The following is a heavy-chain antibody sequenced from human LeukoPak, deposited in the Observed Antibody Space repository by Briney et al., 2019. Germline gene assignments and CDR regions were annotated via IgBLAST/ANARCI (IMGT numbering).Heavy chain of an antibody. CDR2: ISYDGSNK. V-gene: IGHV3-30*04. CDR1: GFTFSSYA. J-gene: IGHJ4*02. Sequence: GGSLRLSCAASGFTFSSYAMRWVRQAPGKGLEWVAVISYDGSNKYYADSVKGRFTISRDNSKNTLYLQMNSLRAEDTAVYYCASTSSPATLSTVDYWGQGTLVTVSS. CDR3: ASTSSPATLSTVDY.